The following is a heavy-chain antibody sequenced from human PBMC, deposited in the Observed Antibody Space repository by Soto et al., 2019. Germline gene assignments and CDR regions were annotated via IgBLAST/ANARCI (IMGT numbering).Heavy chain of an antibody. CDR3: ARSDTYYYGSGSYYNDPKLEYYFDY. D-gene: IGHD3-10*01. CDR1: GGPFSSYT. Sequence: SVKVSCKASGGPFSSYTISWVRQAPGQGLEWIGRIIPILGIANYAQKFQGRVTITADKSTSTAYMELSSLRSEDTAVYYCARSDTYYYGSGSYYNDPKLEYYFDYWGQGTLVTVSS. J-gene: IGHJ4*02. V-gene: IGHV1-69*02. CDR2: IIPILGIA.